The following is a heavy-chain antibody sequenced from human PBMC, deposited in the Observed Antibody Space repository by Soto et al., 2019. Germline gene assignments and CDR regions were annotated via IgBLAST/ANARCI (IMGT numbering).Heavy chain of an antibody. D-gene: IGHD3-22*01. Sequence: ASVKVSCKASGGTFSSYAISWVRQAPGQGLEWMGWIGAYNGHTKYAQKLQGKVTMTTDTSTSTAYMELRSLKSDDTAVYYCAREDYYDSSGYLPVRYYFGMDVWGQGTTVTVS. CDR1: GGTFSSYA. V-gene: IGHV1-18*01. CDR2: IGAYNGHT. CDR3: AREDYYDSSGYLPVRYYFGMDV. J-gene: IGHJ6*02.